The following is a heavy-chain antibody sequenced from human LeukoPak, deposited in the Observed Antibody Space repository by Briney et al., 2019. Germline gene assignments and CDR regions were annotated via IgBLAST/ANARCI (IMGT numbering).Heavy chain of an antibody. J-gene: IGHJ4*02. CDR3: ASISDLLYYFDS. CDR1: GFTFSDYD. V-gene: IGHV3-11*06. Sequence: GSLTLSCAASGFTFSDYDMSWIRQAPGKGLEWLSYISSSSSYTNYADSVKGRFTISRGNAKNSLYLQMNSLRAEDTAVYFCASISDLLYYFDSWGQGTLVTVSS. CDR2: ISSSSSYT.